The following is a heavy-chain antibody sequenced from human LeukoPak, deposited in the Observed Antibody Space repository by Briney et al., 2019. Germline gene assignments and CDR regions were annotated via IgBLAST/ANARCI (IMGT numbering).Heavy chain of an antibody. J-gene: IGHJ4*02. CDR3: ARARGGLLVQGFDH. V-gene: IGHV4-59*01. CDR2: IYYTGST. Sequence: SETLSLTCTVSGGSISSYYWSWIRQPPGRGLEWIGYIYYTGSTNYNPSLKSRVTISVDTSKIQFSLKLSSVTAADTAMYYCARARGGLLVQGFDHWGQGSLVTVSS. D-gene: IGHD3-10*01. CDR1: GGSISSYY.